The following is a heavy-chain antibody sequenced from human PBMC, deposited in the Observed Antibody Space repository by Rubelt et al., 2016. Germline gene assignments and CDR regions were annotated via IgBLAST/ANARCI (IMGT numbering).Heavy chain of an antibody. J-gene: IGHJ4*02. CDR1: GFTFRSYA. Sequence: EVQLLESGGGLVQPGGSLRLSCAASGFTFRSYAMSWVRQAPGQGLKWSASISVSGTETNYADTLKGRFTISRDNSKNTLYLQMNSLTAEDTAVYYCARERSIWGQGTLVTVSS. CDR2: ISVSGTET. V-gene: IGHV3-23*01. CDR3: ARERSI.